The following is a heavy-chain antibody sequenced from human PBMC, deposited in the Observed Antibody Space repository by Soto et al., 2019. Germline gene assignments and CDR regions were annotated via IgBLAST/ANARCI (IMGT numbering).Heavy chain of an antibody. J-gene: IGHJ6*02. CDR2: ISSSSSYI. V-gene: IGHV3-21*01. Sequence: LRLSCAASGFTFSSYSMNWVRQAPGKGLEWVSSISSSSSYIYYADSVKGRFTISRDNAKNSLYLQMNSLRAEDTAVYYCARSITMVRGVIISRYYYYGMDVWGQGTTVTVSS. CDR3: ARSITMVRGVIISRYYYYGMDV. D-gene: IGHD3-10*01. CDR1: GFTFSSYS.